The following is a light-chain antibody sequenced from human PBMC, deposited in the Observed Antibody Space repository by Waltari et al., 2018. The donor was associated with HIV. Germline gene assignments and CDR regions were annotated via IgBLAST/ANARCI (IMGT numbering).Light chain of an antibody. CDR1: KLGDKY. CDR3: QAWDSSTLVV. CDR2: QDS. Sequence: SYELTQPPSVSVSPGQTASITCSGDKLGDKYACWYQQKPGQSPMLVIYQDSKRPSGIPELFSGSNSGNTATLTISGTQAMDEADYYCQAWDSSTLVVFGGGTKLTVL. V-gene: IGLV3-1*01. J-gene: IGLJ2*01.